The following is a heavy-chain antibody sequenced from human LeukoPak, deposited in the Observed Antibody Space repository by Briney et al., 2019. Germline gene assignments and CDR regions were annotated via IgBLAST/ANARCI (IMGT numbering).Heavy chain of an antibody. D-gene: IGHD4-23*01. CDR1: GFTFSSYS. Sequence: GGSLRLSCAASGFTFSSYSMNWVRQSPGKGLEWVSYISGSGSAVYYADSVKGRFTISRDNAKNSLYLQMNSLRAEDTAVYYCAMGMTTVVPLDYWGQGTLVTVSS. CDR3: AMGMTTVVPLDY. J-gene: IGHJ4*02. V-gene: IGHV3-48*01. CDR2: ISGSGSAV.